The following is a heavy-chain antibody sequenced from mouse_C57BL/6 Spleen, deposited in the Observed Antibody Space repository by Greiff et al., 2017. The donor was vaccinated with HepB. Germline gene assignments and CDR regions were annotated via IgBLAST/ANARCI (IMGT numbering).Heavy chain of an antibody. Sequence: VHLVESGAELVRPGASVTLSCKASGYTFTDYEMHWVKQTPVHGLEWIGAIDPETGGTAYNQKFKGKAILTADKSSSTAYMELRSLTSEDSAVYYCTRSLTGSYAMDYWGQGTSVTVSS. CDR3: TRSLTGSYAMDY. J-gene: IGHJ4*01. V-gene: IGHV1-15*01. D-gene: IGHD4-1*01. CDR2: IDPETGGT. CDR1: GYTFTDYE.